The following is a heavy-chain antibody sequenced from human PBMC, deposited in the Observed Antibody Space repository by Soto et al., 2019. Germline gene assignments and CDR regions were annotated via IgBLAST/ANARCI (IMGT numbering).Heavy chain of an antibody. CDR3: ARTSAGGKYYYGMDV. CDR1: GYSFTSYW. V-gene: IGHV5-51*01. CDR2: IYPGDSDT. D-gene: IGHD6-13*01. Sequence: GESLKISCKGSGYSFTSYWIGWVRQIPGKGLEWMGIIYPGDSDTRYSPSFQGQVTISADKSISTAYLQWSSLKASDTAMYYCARTSAGGKYYYGMDVWGQGTTVTVSS. J-gene: IGHJ6*02.